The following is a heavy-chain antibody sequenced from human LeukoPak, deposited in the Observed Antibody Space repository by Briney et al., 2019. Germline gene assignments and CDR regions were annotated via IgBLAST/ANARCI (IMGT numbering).Heavy chain of an antibody. J-gene: IGHJ4*02. CDR1: GGSISSSSYY. D-gene: IGHD1-14*01. CDR2: INHSGST. V-gene: IGHV4-39*07. Sequence: SETLSLTCTVSGGSISSSSYYWSWIRQPPGKGLEWIGEINHSGSTNYNPSLKSRVTISVDTSKNQFSLKLSSVTAADTAVYYCARGVPRRGIDYWGQGTLVTVSS. CDR3: ARGVPRRGIDY.